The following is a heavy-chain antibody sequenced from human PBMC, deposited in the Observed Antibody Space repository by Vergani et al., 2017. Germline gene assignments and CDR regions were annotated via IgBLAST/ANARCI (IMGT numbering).Heavy chain of an antibody. CDR3: TRGYYGSGSYYKYEGGLTDY. CDR2: IRSKAYGGTT. J-gene: IGHJ4*02. V-gene: IGHV3-49*03. Sequence: EVQLVESGGGLVQPGRSLRLSCTASGFTFGDYAMSWFRQAPGKGLEWVGFIRSKAYGGTTEYAASVKGRFTISRDDSKSIAYLQMNSLKTEDTAVYYCTRGYYGSGSYYKYEGGLTDYWGQGTLVTVSS. CDR1: GFTFGDYA. D-gene: IGHD3-10*01.